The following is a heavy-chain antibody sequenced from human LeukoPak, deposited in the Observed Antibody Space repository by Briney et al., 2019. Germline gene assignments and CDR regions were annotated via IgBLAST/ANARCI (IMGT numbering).Heavy chain of an antibody. CDR1: GFTFSTYG. CDR3: AKDGGNGYSHDAFDI. J-gene: IGHJ3*02. Sequence: GGSLRLSCAASGFTFSTYGMHWVRQAPGKGLEWLAVIWNDGSQKYYADSVKGRFAVSRDNSKNTLFLQVNSLRVEDTAIYYCAKDGGNGYSHDAFDIWGQGTMATVSS. CDR2: IWNDGSQK. V-gene: IGHV3-33*06. D-gene: IGHD5-24*01.